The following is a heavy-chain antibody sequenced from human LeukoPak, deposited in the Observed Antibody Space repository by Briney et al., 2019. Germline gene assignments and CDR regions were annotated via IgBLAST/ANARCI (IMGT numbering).Heavy chain of an antibody. V-gene: IGHV4-59*12. J-gene: IGHJ5*02. CDR2: IYYSGST. CDR3: ARGSWGVDDFWSGPNNWFDP. D-gene: IGHD3-3*01. CDR1: GGSISSYY. Sequence: MASETLSLTCTVSGGSISSYYWSWIRQSPGKGLEWIGYIYYSGSTNYNPSLKSRVTISVDTSKNQFSLKLSSVTAADTAVYYCARGSWGVDDFWSGPNNWFDPWGQGTLVTVSS.